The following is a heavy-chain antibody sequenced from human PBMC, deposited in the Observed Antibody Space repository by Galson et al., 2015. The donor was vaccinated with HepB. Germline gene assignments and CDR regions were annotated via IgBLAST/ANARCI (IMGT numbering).Heavy chain of an antibody. CDR1: GYTFTSYG. CDR2: ISAYHGNT. Sequence: SVKVSCKASGYTFTSYGISWVRQAPRQGLEWMGWISAYHGNTNYAQKFQGRVTMTPDTSTSTAYMELRSLRPDDKAVYYCARRWFGDTTFDYWGQGTLVTVSS. CDR3: ARRWFGDTTFDY. J-gene: IGHJ4*02. V-gene: IGHV1-18*01. D-gene: IGHD3-10*01.